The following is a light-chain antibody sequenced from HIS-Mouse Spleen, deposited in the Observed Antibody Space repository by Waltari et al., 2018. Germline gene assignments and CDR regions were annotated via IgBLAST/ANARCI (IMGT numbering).Light chain of an antibody. CDR2: EVS. Sequence: QSALTQPASVSGSPGQSIPISCTGTSSDVGGYHSVSWYQQHPGKAPKLMIYEVSTRPSGVSNRFSGSKSGNTASLTISGLQAEDEADYYCSSYTSSSTFFGTGTKVTVL. V-gene: IGLV2-14*01. CDR3: SSYTSSSTF. CDR1: SSDVGGYHS. J-gene: IGLJ1*01.